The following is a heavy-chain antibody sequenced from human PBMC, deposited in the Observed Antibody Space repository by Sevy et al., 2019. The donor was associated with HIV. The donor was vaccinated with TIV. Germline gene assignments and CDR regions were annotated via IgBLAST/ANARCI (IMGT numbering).Heavy chain of an antibody. CDR2: ISAYNGNT. D-gene: IGHD6-19*01. J-gene: IGHJ4*02. CDR1: GYTFTSYG. CDR3: ARDRGEQWLVYFDY. V-gene: IGHV1-18*01. Sequence: ASVKVSCKASGYTFTSYGISWVRQAPGQGLEWMGWISAYNGNTNYAQKLQGRVAMTTDTSTSTAYMELRSLRSDDTAVYYCARDRGEQWLVYFDYWGQGTLVTVSS.